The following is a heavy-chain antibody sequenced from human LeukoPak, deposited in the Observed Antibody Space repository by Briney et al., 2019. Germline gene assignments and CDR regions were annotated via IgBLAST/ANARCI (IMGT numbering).Heavy chain of an antibody. D-gene: IGHD1-26*01. J-gene: IGHJ5*02. CDR1: GFTFSSYE. V-gene: IGHV3-48*03. CDR2: ISSSGSTI. CDR3: AREQVIVGATMFDP. Sequence: GGSLRLSCAASGFTFSSYEMNWVRQAPGKGLEWVSYISSSGSTIYYADSVKGRFTISRDNSKNTLYLQMNSLRAEDTAVYYCAREQVIVGATMFDPWGQGTLVTVSS.